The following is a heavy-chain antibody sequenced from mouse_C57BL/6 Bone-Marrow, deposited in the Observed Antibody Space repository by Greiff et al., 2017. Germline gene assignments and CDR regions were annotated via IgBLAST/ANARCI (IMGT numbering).Heavy chain of an antibody. V-gene: IGHV5-17*01. J-gene: IGHJ3*01. Sequence: EVKVEESGGGLVKPGGSLKLSCAASGFTFSDYGMHWVRQAPEKGLEWVSYISSGSSTIYYADTVKGRFTISRDHAKNTLFLQMTSLRSEDTAMYYCAMFTTEAWFAYWGQGTLVTVSA. CDR2: ISSGSSTI. CDR3: AMFTTEAWFAY. CDR1: GFTFSDYG. D-gene: IGHD2-2*01.